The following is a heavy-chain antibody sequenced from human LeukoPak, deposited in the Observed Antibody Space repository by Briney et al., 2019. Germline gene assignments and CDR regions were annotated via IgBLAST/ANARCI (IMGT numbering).Heavy chain of an antibody. CDR3: ARDIYYRMDA. J-gene: IGHJ6*02. Sequence: GGSLRLSCEASGFTFGTYWMHWVRQVPGKGLVWVSRINSDGSSTAYADSVKGRFTISRDNAKNTLYLQMNSLRAEDTGVYYCARDIYYRMDAWGQGTTVTVSS. CDR1: GFTFGTYW. V-gene: IGHV3-74*01. CDR2: INSDGSST.